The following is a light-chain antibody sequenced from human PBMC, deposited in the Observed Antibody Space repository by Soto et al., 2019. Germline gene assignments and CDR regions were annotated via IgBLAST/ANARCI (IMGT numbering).Light chain of an antibody. J-gene: IGKJ3*01. CDR3: QQSFSSPFT. V-gene: IGKV1-39*01. CDR1: QGISSA. Sequence: IQLTQSPSSLSASVGDSVTITCRASQGISSALAWYQHKPGKAPKVLIYAASSLQGGVPSRFSGSGSGTDFTLTIKSLQPEDFATYYCQQSFSSPFTFGPGTKVDVK. CDR2: AAS.